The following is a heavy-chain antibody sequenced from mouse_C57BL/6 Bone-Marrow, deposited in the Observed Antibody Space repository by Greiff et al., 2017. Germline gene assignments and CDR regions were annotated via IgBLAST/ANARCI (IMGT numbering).Heavy chain of an antibody. J-gene: IGHJ2*01. CDR1: GYAIRSYW. V-gene: IGHV1-80*01. CDR3: ASGLY. CDR2: IYPGDGDT. D-gene: IGHD3-2*02. Sequence: QVQLKPSGAELVKPWAPVKNSFKASGYAIRSYWVNWVKQRPGKGLEWIGQIYPGDGDTNYNGKFKGKATLTADKSSSTAYMQLSSLTSEDSAVYFCASGLYWGQGTTLTVSS.